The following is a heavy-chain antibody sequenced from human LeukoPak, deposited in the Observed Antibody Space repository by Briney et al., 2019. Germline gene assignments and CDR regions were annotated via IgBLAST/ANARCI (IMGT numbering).Heavy chain of an antibody. Sequence: SETLSLTCAVYGGSFSGYYWSWIRQPPGKGLEWIGEINHSGSTNYNPSLKSRVTMSVDTSKNQFSLKLSSVTAADTAVYYCARRPMVRGVIDYWGQGTLVTVSS. D-gene: IGHD3-10*01. J-gene: IGHJ4*02. CDR2: INHSGST. V-gene: IGHV4-34*01. CDR3: ARRPMVRGVIDY. CDR1: GGSFSGYY.